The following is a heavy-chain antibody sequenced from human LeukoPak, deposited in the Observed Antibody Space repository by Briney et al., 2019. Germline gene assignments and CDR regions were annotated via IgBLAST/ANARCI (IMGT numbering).Heavy chain of an antibody. J-gene: IGHJ6*02. V-gene: IGHV4-31*03. D-gene: IGHD3-10*01. CDR2: IYYSGST. Sequence: PSRTLSLTCTVSGDSITSGGYYWSWIRQHPGRGLEWIGYIYYSGSTYYSPSLKSRATISVDTSENQFSLKLSSVTAADTAVYYCARDRFDSYPMDVWGQGTTVTVSS. CDR1: GDSITSGGYY. CDR3: ARDRFDSYPMDV.